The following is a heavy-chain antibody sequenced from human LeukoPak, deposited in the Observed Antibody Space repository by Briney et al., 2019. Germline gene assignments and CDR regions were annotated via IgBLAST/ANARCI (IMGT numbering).Heavy chain of an antibody. CDR3: ARELVVPADMTRVTRDY. CDR1: GYTFTSYA. Sequence: ASVKVSCKASGYTFTSYAMNWVRQAPGQGLEWMGWINTNTGNPTYAQGFTGRFVFSLDTSVSTAYLQISSLKAEDTAVYYCARELVVPADMTRVTRDYWGQGTLVTVSS. J-gene: IGHJ4*02. CDR2: INTNTGNP. D-gene: IGHD2-2*01. V-gene: IGHV7-4-1*02.